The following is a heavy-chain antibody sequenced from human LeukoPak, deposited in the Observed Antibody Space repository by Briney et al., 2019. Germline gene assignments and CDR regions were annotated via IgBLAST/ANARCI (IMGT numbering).Heavy chain of an antibody. J-gene: IGHJ4*02. Sequence: SVKVSCKASGGTFSSYAISWVRQAPGQGLEWVGGIIPIFCTANYAQKFQGRVTITTDESTSTAYMELSSLRSEDTAVYYCARGLGGSYYDSDYWGQGTLVTVSP. CDR1: GGTFSSYA. V-gene: IGHV1-69*05. CDR2: IIPIFCTA. D-gene: IGHD3-3*01. CDR3: ARGLGGSYYDSDY.